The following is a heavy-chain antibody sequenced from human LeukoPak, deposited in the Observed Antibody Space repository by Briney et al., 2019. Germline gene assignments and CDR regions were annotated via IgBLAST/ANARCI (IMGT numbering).Heavy chain of an antibody. CDR1: GYTFTSYG. CDR2: ISAYNGNT. D-gene: IGHD3-3*01. V-gene: IGHV1-18*01. CDR3: ARGRKSITIFGVVIIPFDY. J-gene: IGHJ4*02. Sequence: SVKVSCKASGYTFTSYGISWVRQAPGQGLEWMGWISAYNGNTNYAQKLQGRVTMTTDASTSTAYMELRSLRSDDTAVYYCARGRKSITIFGVVIIPFDYWGQGTLVTVSS.